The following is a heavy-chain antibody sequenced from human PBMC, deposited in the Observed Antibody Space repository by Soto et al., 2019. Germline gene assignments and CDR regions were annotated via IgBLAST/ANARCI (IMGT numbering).Heavy chain of an antibody. J-gene: IGHJ6*02. CDR3: AKRYYYDGIVPYGMDV. CDR1: GFTFSSYG. CDR2: ISASGGST. Sequence: GGSLRLSWAASGFTFSSYGMSWVRQAPGKGLEWVSSISASGGSTYYADSVKGRFTISRDNSKNTLYLQMNSLRAEDTAVYYCAKRYYYDGIVPYGMDVWGQGTTGTVS. V-gene: IGHV3-23*01. D-gene: IGHD3-22*01.